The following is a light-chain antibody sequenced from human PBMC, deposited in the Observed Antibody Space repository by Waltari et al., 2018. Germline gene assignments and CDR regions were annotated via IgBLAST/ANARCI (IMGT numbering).Light chain of an antibody. CDR2: DDT. CDR1: NIGSKT. V-gene: IGLV3-21*02. J-gene: IGLJ3*02. Sequence: SYVLTQPPSVSVAPGQTARITCGGNNIGSKTVHWYQQKPGQAPAVVDYDDTDRPSGIPWRCSGSNSGNTATLTISRVEGGDEADYYCQVWDSSSDHNWVFGGGTKLTVL. CDR3: QVWDSSSDHNWV.